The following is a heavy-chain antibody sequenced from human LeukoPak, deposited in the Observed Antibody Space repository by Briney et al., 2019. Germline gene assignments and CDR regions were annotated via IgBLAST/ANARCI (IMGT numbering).Heavy chain of an antibody. D-gene: IGHD4-17*01. CDR3: ARDRVTTVTTARANWYFDL. Sequence: PGRSLRLSCAASGFTSRSYAMHWVRHAPGKGLEWVAVISYDGSNKYYADSVKGRFTIARDNSKNTLYLQMNSLGAEDTDVYYCARDRVTTVTTARANWYFDLWGRGTLVTVSS. V-gene: IGHV3-30-3*01. J-gene: IGHJ2*01. CDR2: ISYDGSNK. CDR1: GFTSRSYA.